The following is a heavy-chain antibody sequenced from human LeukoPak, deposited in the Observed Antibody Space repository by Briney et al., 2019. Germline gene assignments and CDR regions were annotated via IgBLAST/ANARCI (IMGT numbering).Heavy chain of an antibody. CDR3: ARHFPCGGDCYLLQPLQH. Sequence: SETLSLTCAVYGAALSEYYWSWIRQSPGKGLEWIGSIYYSGSTYYNPSLKSRVTISVDTSKNQFSLKLSSVTAADTAVYYCARHFPCGGDCYLLQPLQHWGQGTLVTVSS. CDR1: GAALSEYY. V-gene: IGHV4-59*05. J-gene: IGHJ1*01. D-gene: IGHD2-21*01. CDR2: IYYSGST.